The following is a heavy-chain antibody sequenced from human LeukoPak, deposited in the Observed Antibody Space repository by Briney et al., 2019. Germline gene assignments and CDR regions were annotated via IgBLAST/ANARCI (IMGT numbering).Heavy chain of an antibody. V-gene: IGHV3-7*01. CDR1: GFTFSSYW. J-gene: IGHJ4*02. D-gene: IGHD2-15*01. CDR3: ARFVSPDY. CDR2: IKQDGSEK. Sequence: GGSLRLSCVVSGFTFSSYWMSWVRQAPGKGLEWVANIKQDGSEKNYVDSVKGRFTISRDNAKNSLYLQMNSLRAGDTAVYYCARFVSPDYWGQGTLVTVSS.